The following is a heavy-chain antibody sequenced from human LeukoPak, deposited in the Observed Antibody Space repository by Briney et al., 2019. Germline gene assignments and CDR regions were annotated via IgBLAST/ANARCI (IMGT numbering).Heavy chain of an antibody. J-gene: IGHJ5*02. V-gene: IGHV1-46*01. Sequence: ASVKVSCKASGYTITSYYMHWVRQAPGQGLEWMGIINPSGGSTSYAQKFQGRVTMTRDTSTSTVYMELSSLRSEDTAVYYCARDPSGNILTGYTNWFDPWGQGTLVTVSS. CDR3: ARDPSGNILTGYTNWFDP. CDR1: GYTITSYY. D-gene: IGHD3-9*01. CDR2: INPSGGST.